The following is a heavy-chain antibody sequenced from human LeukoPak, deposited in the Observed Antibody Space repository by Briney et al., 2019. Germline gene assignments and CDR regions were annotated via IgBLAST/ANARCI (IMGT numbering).Heavy chain of an antibody. V-gene: IGHV4-39*02. J-gene: IGHJ4*02. CDR2: IYRRGST. CDR3: ARRRAAAGPFDY. CDR1: GASISSSDSY. Sequence: SETLSLTCTVSGASISSSDSYWSWIRQPPGKGLEWIGSIYRRGSTSYNPSLKSRVTVSEDMSKNHFSLKLSSVTAADTAVYYCARRRAAAGPFDYWGQGTLVTVSS. D-gene: IGHD6-13*01.